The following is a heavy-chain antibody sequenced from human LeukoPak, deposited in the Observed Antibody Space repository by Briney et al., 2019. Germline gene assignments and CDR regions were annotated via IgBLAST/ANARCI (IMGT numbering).Heavy chain of an antibody. CDR3: AKDADSSGYYGMDV. J-gene: IGHJ6*02. CDR1: GFTFDDYA. V-gene: IGHV3-9*01. Sequence: GRSLRLSCAASGFTFDDYAMHWVRQAPGKGLEWVSGISWNSGTIGYADSVKGRFTISRDNAKNSLYLQMNSLKAEDTALYYWAKDADSSGYYGMDVWRQGTTVTVS. CDR2: ISWNSGTI. D-gene: IGHD3-22*01.